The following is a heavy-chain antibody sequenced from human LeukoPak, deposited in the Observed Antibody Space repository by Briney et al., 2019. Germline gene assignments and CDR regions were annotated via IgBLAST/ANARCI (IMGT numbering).Heavy chain of an antibody. CDR1: GFTFSNAW. V-gene: IGHV3-15*01. Sequence: PGGSLRLSCAASGFTFSNAWMSWVRQAPGKGLEWVGRIKSKTDGGTTDYAAPVKGRFTISRDDSKNTLYLQMNSLKTEDTAVYYCTTGGRHSGYLWVDYWGQGTLVTVSS. CDR2: IKSKTDGGTT. CDR3: TTGGRHSGYLWVDY. D-gene: IGHD6-25*01. J-gene: IGHJ4*02.